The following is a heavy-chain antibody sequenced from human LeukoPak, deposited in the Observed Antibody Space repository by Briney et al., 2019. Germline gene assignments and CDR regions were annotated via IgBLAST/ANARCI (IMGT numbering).Heavy chain of an antibody. D-gene: IGHD2-2*01. J-gene: IGHJ4*02. Sequence: GGSLRLSCAASGFTFSSYAMHWVRQAPGEGLEYVSAISSNGGSTYYANSVKGRFTISRDNSKNTLYLQMGSLRAEDMAVYYCAGLYCSSTSCLFDYWGQGTLVTVSS. CDR3: AGLYCSSTSCLFDY. V-gene: IGHV3-64*01. CDR2: ISSNGGST. CDR1: GFTFSSYA.